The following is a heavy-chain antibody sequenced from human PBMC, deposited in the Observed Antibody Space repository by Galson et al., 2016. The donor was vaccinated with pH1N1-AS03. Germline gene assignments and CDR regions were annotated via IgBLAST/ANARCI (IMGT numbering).Heavy chain of an antibody. Sequence: SLRLSCAGSGFTFDAYAMHWVRQAPGKGLEWVSGIDWNSGTIGYTDSVKGRFTISRDRTSLSLQMNSLRAEDTAVYYCARENWNYVAFDIWGQGTMVTVSS. CDR3: ARENWNYVAFDI. J-gene: IGHJ3*02. V-gene: IGHV3-9*01. CDR2: IDWNSGTI. CDR1: GFTFDAYA. D-gene: IGHD1-7*01.